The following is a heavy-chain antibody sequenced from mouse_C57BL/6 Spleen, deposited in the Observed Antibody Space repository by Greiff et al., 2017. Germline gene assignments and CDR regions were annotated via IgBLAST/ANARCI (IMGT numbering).Heavy chain of an antibody. Sequence: RLRQPGARLVKPGASVRLSCKASGSTFTSSWMPWVRQRPGRGLEWIGRIDPNSGGTKYNEKFKSKATLTVDKPSSTAYMQLSSLTSEDSAVYYCARGFMVTTTWFAYWGQGTLVTVSA. CDR1: GSTFTSSW. CDR2: IDPNSGGT. V-gene: IGHV1-72*01. D-gene: IGHD2-2*01. CDR3: ARGFMVTTTWFAY. J-gene: IGHJ3*01.